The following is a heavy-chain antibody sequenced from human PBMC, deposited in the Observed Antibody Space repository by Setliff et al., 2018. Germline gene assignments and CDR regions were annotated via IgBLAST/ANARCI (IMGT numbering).Heavy chain of an antibody. D-gene: IGHD3-16*01. CDR2: IKQDGSQK. CDR1: GFTFTTYW. J-gene: IGHJ5*02. CDR3: TGGAGWLITS. Sequence: ETLSLSCAASGFTFTTYWMNWVRQAPGKGLEWVATIKQDGSQKYYVDSVKGRFTISRDNAKNSLFLQMDSLRDEDTAVYYCTGGAGWLITSWGQGTLVTVSS. V-gene: IGHV3-7*01.